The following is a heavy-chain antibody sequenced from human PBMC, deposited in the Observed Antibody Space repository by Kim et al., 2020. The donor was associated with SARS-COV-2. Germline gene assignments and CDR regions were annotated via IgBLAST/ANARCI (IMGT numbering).Heavy chain of an antibody. CDR1: GFTFSSYE. CDR3: ARTLVGATYYFDY. V-gene: IGHV3-48*03. Sequence: GGSLRLSCAASGFTFSSYEMNWVRQAPGKGLEWVSYISSSGSTIYYADSVKGRFTISRDNAKNSLYLQMNSLRAEDTAVYYCARTLVGATYYFDYWGQGTLVTVSS. D-gene: IGHD1-26*01. CDR2: ISSSGSTI. J-gene: IGHJ4*02.